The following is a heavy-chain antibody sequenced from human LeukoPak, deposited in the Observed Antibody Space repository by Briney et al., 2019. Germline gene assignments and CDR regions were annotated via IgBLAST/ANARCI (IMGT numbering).Heavy chain of an antibody. Sequence: WVTLSLTCNVSAGSINSSSYYWGWTRQPPGKGLEWIASTYYSGSTYYNPSLKSRVTISVDTSKNQFSLELSSVTAADTAVYYCGLGYYSRFDYWGQGALVTVSS. V-gene: IGHV4-39*01. D-gene: IGHD3-3*01. CDR1: AGSINSSSYY. J-gene: IGHJ4*02. CDR3: GLGYYSRFDY. CDR2: TYYSGST.